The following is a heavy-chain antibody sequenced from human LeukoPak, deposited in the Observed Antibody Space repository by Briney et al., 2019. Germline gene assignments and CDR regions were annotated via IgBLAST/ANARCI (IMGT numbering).Heavy chain of an antibody. CDR3: TTTSYNWNDRLDY. CDR2: IKSKTDGGTT. J-gene: IGHJ4*02. CDR1: GFTFSNAW. Sequence: GGSLRLSCAASGFTFSNAWMSWVRQAPGKGLEWVGRIKSKTDGGTTDYAAPVKGRFTISRDDSKNTLYLQMNSLKTEDTAVYYCTTTSYNWNDRLDYWGLGTLVTVSS. V-gene: IGHV3-15*01. D-gene: IGHD1-1*01.